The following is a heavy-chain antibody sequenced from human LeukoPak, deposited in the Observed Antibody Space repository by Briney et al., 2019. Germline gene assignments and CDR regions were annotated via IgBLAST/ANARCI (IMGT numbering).Heavy chain of an antibody. CDR2: IYYIGSS. D-gene: IGHD2-15*01. J-gene: IGHJ4*02. CDR3: AREYCSGGSCFDS. V-gene: IGHV4-59*01. CDR1: GGSISGYY. Sequence: PSGTLSLTCTVSGGSISGYYWNWIRQPPRKGLGWMGYIYYIGSSNSNPTLESRVTMSVHTSKNQFSLKLSSVTAADTAVYYCAREYCSGGSCFDSWGQGTLVTVSS.